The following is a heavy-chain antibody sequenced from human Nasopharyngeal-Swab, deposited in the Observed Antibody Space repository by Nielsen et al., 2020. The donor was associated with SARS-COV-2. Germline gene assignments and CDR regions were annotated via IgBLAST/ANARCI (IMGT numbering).Heavy chain of an antibody. D-gene: IGHD5-18*01. CDR1: GFTFSDYY. V-gene: IGHV3-11*03. J-gene: IGHJ6*02. CDR2: ISSSSSYT. CDR3: ARGGYSYGYHGMDV. Sequence: GESLKISCAASGFTFSDYYMSWIRQARGKGLEWVSYISSSSSYTNYADSVKGRFTISRDNAKNSLYLQMNSLRAEDTAVYYCARGGYSYGYHGMDVWGQGTTVTVSS.